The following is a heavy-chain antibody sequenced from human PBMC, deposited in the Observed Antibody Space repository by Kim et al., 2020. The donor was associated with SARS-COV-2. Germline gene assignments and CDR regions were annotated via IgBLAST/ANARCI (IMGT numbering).Heavy chain of an antibody. CDR1: GFTFSSYG. D-gene: IGHD1-26*01. Sequence: GGSLRLSCAASGFTFSSYGMHWVRQAPGKGLEWVAVIWYDGSNKYYADSVKGRFTISRDNSTNTLYLQMNSLRAGDTAVYYCAIDLLVGDNSYGMDVWGQGTTDSVSS. CDR2: IWYDGSNK. V-gene: IGHV3-33*01. CDR3: AIDLLVGDNSYGMDV. J-gene: IGHJ6*02.